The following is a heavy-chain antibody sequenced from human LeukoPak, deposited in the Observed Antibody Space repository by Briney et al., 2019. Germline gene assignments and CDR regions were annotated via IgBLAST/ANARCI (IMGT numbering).Heavy chain of an antibody. CDR2: ISAYNGNT. D-gene: IGHD7-27*01. CDR3: ARGLPWGQNSLYGMDV. Sequence: ASVKVSCKASGYTFTSYGISWVRQAPGQGLEWVGWISAYNGNTNYAQKVQARVTMTRDTSTSTAYMELRSLRSDDTAVYYCARGLPWGQNSLYGMDVWGQGTMVTVSS. CDR1: GYTFTSYG. J-gene: IGHJ6*02. V-gene: IGHV1-18*01.